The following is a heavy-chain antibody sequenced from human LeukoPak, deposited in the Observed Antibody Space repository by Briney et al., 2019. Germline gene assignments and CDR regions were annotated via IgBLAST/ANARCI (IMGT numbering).Heavy chain of an antibody. CDR1: GASITSYY. CDR3: ARLLHNWFDP. CDR2: IYTSGSP. V-gene: IGHV4-4*09. D-gene: IGHD2-15*01. J-gene: IGHJ5*02. Sequence: SETLPLTCTVSGASITSYYWTWIRQPPGKELEWIGYIYTSGSPKYNPSLESRVTISVDTSKNQFSLRLTSVTVADSALYYCARLLHNWFDPWGQGTLVTVSS.